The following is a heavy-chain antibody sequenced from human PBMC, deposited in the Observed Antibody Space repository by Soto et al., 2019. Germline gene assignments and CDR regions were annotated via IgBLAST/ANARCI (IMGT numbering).Heavy chain of an antibody. D-gene: IGHD3-3*01. V-gene: IGHV1-24*01. CDR1: GYTLTELS. Sequence: GSVKVSCKVSGYTLTELSMHCVVRSPLRGLEWMGGFDPEDGETIYAQKFQGRVTMTEDTSTDTAYMELSSLRSEDTAVYYCATWSAVISPAQDWFDPWGQGTLVTVSS. CDR2: FDPEDGET. CDR3: ATWSAVISPAQDWFDP. J-gene: IGHJ5*02.